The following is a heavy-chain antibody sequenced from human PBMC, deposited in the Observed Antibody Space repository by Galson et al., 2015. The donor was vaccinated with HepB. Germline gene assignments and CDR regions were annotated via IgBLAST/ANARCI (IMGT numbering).Heavy chain of an antibody. J-gene: IGHJ6*02. CDR2: INAGNGNT. CDR3: ARGDSSGYYYSYYYYGMDV. CDR1: GYTFTSYA. Sequence: SVKVSCKASGYTFTSYAMHWVRQAPGQRLEWMGWINAGNGNTKYSQKFQGRVTITRDTSASTAYMELSSLRSEDTAVYYCARGDSSGYYYSYYYYGMDVWGQGTTVTVSS. D-gene: IGHD3-22*01. V-gene: IGHV1-3*01.